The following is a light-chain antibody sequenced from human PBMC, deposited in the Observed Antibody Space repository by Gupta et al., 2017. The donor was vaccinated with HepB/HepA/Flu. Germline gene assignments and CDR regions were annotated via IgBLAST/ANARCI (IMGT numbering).Light chain of an antibody. V-gene: IGLV10-54*01. CDR1: SNDVGNEG. J-gene: IGLJ1*01. CDR2: RDN. Sequence: QAGLTQPPSVSKDLRQTATLTCTGNSNDVGNEGAAWLQQRQGHPPKLLFSRDNSRPSGISERLSASRSGNTASLTISGLQPEDEADYYCSAWDTRRKSYVFGTGIKVTVL. CDR3: SAWDTRRKSYV.